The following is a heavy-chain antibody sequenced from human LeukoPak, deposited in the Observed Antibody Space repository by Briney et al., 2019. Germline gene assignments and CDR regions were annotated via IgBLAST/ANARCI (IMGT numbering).Heavy chain of an antibody. V-gene: IGHV3-73*01. CDR3: TREYSSGWPFDY. CDR1: GFTFSDSA. D-gene: IGHD6-19*01. J-gene: IGHJ4*02. CDR2: IRSKADSYAT. Sequence: GGSLRLSCAASGFTFSDSAINWVRQAPGKGLEWVGRIRSKADSYATTYGASVKGRFTISRDDSQNTAYLHMNSLKTEDTAVYYCTREYSSGWPFDYWGQGTLVTVSS.